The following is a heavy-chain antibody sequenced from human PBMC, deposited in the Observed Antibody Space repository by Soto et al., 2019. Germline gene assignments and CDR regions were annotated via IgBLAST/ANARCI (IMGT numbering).Heavy chain of an antibody. J-gene: IGHJ6*04. V-gene: IGHV4-31*03. CDR3: ARDSRDYYYYGMDV. Sequence: QVQLQESGPGLVKPSQTLSLTCTVSGGSISSGGYYWSWIRQHPGKGLEWIGYIYYSGSTYYNPSLKSRVTISVDPSKNQSTLKPSSVTAADTAVYYCARDSRDYYYYGMDVWGNGTTVTVSS. CDR2: IYYSGST. CDR1: GGSISSGGYY.